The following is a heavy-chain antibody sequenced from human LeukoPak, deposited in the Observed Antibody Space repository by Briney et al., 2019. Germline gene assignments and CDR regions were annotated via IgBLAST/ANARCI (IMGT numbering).Heavy chain of an antibody. CDR3: ARGAAESSGWSSYFDY. V-gene: IGHV1-8*01. D-gene: IGHD6-19*01. CDR2: MNPNSGNT. J-gene: IGHJ4*02. CDR1: GYTFTSYD. Sequence: GASVKVSCKASGYTFTSYDINWVRQATGQGLEWMGWMNPNSGNTGYAQKFQGRVTMTRNTSISTAYMELSSLRSEDTAVYYCARGAAESSGWSSYFDYWGQGTLVTVSS.